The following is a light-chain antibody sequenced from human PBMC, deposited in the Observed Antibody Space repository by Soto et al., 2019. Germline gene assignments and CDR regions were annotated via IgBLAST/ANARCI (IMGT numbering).Light chain of an antibody. J-gene: IGKJ4*01. V-gene: IGKV1-8*01. CDR2: AAS. Sequence: AIRMTKSPSSLSASTGDRVTITCRASQGISSYLAWYQQKPGKAPKLLIYAASTLQSGVPSRFSGSESGTDFTLTISCLQSEGFTSYYCQQYYSYPRTVGGGTKVDSK. CDR1: QGISSY. CDR3: QQYYSYPRT.